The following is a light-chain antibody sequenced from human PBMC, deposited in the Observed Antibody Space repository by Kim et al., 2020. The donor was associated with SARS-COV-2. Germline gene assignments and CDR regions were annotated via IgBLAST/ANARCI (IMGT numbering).Light chain of an antibody. J-gene: IGKJ5*01. CDR3: QQYGSSPIT. V-gene: IGKV3-20*01. Sequence: EIVLTQSPDTLSLSPGERATLSCRASQSFSSSYLAWYQQKPGQAPRLLIYGASSRATGIPDRFSGSGSGTDFTLIISRLEPEDFAVYYCQQYGSSPITFGQGTRLDIK. CDR1: QSFSSSY. CDR2: GAS.